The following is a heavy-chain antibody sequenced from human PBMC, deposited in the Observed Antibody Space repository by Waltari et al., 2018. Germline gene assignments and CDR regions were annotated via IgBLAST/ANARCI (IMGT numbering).Heavy chain of an antibody. CDR3: ATEAQIAVPAAAHGWFDP. Sequence: QVQLVQSGAEVKKPGASVKVSCKVSGYTLTELSMHWVRQAPGKGLEWMGGFDPEDGETIYAQKCQGRVTMTEDTSTDTAYMELSSLRSEDTAVYYCATEAQIAVPAAAHGWFDPWGQGTLVTVSS. J-gene: IGHJ5*02. CDR1: GYTLTELS. CDR2: FDPEDGET. D-gene: IGHD2-2*01. V-gene: IGHV1-24*01.